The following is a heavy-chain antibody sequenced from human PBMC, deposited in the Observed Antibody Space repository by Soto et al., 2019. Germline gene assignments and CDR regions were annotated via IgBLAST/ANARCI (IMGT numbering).Heavy chain of an antibody. CDR1: GGSISSSNW. CDR3: ARANSYSSGWYYFDY. CDR2: IYHSGST. D-gene: IGHD6-19*01. Sequence: SPALTCAVSGGSISSSNWWSWVRQPPGKGLEWIGEIYHSGSTNYNPSLKSRVTISVDKSKNQFSLKLSSVTAADTAVYYCARANSYSSGWYYFDYWGQGTLVTVSS. J-gene: IGHJ4*02. V-gene: IGHV4-4*02.